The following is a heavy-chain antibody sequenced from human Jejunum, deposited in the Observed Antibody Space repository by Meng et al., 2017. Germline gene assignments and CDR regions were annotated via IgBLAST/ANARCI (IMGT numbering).Heavy chain of an antibody. D-gene: IGHD3-16*02. CDR1: GYTFTGYS. CDR3: ARRVYPFFFDT. V-gene: IGHV1-2*05. CDR2: INPDGSGT. Sequence: QVQLVQSGAEVKNRGPSARVSCQASGYTFTGYSIQWARPAPGQGLEWMGRINPDGSGTMYAQKFQRRGTMSMDTSIRTVYMDLSRLTSDDTGLYYCARRVYPFFFDTWGQGTLVTVSS. J-gene: IGHJ4*02.